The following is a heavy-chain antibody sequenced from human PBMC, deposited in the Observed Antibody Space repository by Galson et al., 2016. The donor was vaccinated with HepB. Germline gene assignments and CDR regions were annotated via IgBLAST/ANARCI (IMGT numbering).Heavy chain of an antibody. V-gene: IGHV4-39*07. D-gene: IGHD6-13*01. CDR1: GASISGSSYY. Sequence: SETLSLTCSVTGASISGSSYYWVWIHQPPGQGLEWIGSLYYSGTTYYSSSLKRRVTISVNTSKNHFSLRLNSVTAADTAVYYCARESYSSSTNWFDPWGQGTQVTVSS. CDR2: LYYSGTT. CDR3: ARESYSSSTNWFDP. J-gene: IGHJ5*02.